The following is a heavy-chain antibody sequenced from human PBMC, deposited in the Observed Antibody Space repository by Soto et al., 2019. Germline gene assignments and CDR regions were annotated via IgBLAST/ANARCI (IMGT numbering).Heavy chain of an antibody. D-gene: IGHD4-17*01. CDR1: GGSISSGGSY. CDR3: ARSTTVTTYFPFDY. J-gene: IGHJ4*02. V-gene: IGHV4-31*03. CDR2: IYYSGST. Sequence: PSETLSLTCTVSGGSISSGGSYWSWIRQHPGKGLEWIGYIYYSGSTYYNPSLKSRVTISVDTSKNQFSLKLSSVTAADTAVYYCARSTTVTTYFPFDYWGQGTLVTVSS.